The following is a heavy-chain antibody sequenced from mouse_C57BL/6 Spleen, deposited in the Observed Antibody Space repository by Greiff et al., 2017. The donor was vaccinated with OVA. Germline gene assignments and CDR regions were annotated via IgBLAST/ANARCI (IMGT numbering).Heavy chain of an antibody. CDR2: IDTANGNT. CDR3: ASYAYWCCDV. V-gene: IGHV14-3*01. CDR1: GFNIQNTY. Sequence: EVQLQQSVAELVRPGASVKLSCTASGFNIQNTYMHWVKPRPEQGLEWMGRIDTANGNTKYAPKFQGKATITAETSSNTAYLQLSSLTSEDTAIYYCASYAYWCCDVWGTGTPVTVSS. J-gene: IGHJ1*03. D-gene: IGHD2-12*01.